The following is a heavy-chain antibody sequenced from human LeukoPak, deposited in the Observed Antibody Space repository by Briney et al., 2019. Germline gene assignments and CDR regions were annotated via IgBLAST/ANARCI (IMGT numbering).Heavy chain of an antibody. D-gene: IGHD6-25*01. J-gene: IGHJ4*02. V-gene: IGHV4-39*01. CDR3: ARSSGWHLLLLDY. CDR1: GGSISSSSYY. CDR2: IYYSGST. Sequence: SETLSLTCTVSGGSISSSSYYWGWLRQPPGKGLEWIGSIYYSGSTYYNPSLKSRVTISVDTSKNQFSLKLNPVTAADTAVYYCARSSGWHLLLLDYWGQGTLATVSS.